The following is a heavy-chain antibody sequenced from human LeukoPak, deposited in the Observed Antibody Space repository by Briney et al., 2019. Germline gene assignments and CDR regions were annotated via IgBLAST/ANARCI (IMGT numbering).Heavy chain of an antibody. CDR1: GGSISSYY. D-gene: IGHD5-12*01. CDR3: AAGGYSGYDDFDY. V-gene: IGHV4-59*01. J-gene: IGHJ4*02. Sequence: SETLSLTCTVSGGSISSYYWSWIRQPPGKGLEWSGYIYYSVRTNYNPSPKSRVTISVDTSKPQFSLKLSSVTAADPAVYYCAAGGYSGYDDFDYWGQGTLVTVSS. CDR2: IYYSVRT.